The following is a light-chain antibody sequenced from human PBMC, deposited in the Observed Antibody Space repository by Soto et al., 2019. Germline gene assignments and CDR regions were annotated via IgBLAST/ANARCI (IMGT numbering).Light chain of an antibody. J-gene: IGKJ1*01. V-gene: IGKV3-20*01. CDR2: GAS. CDR1: QSVSSSY. Sequence: EIVLTQSPDTLSLSPGERATLSCRASQSVSSSYLDWYQQKPGQAPRLLIYGASSRATGIPDRFSGSGSGTDFTLTISRLEPEDFAVYYCQQYGSSPQTFGQGTKVEIK. CDR3: QQYGSSPQT.